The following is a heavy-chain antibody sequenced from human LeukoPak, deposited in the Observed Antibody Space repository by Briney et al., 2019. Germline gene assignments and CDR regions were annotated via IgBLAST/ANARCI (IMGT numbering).Heavy chain of an antibody. Sequence: LETLSLTCTVSGGSISSYYWSWIRQPPGKGLEWIGYIYYSGSTNYNPSLKSRVTISVDTSKNQFSLKLSSVTAADTAVYYCASGDTVTIPGAFDIWGQGTMVTVSS. CDR2: IYYSGST. D-gene: IGHD4-17*01. V-gene: IGHV4-59*01. J-gene: IGHJ3*02. CDR1: GGSISSYY. CDR3: ASGDTVTIPGAFDI.